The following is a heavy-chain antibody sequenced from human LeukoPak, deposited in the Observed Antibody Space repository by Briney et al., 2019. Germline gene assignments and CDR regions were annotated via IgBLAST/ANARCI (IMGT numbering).Heavy chain of an antibody. D-gene: IGHD5-18*01. V-gene: IGHV4-34*01. CDR3: ASTSSGYSYGYTDY. CDR1: GGSFSGYY. CDR2: INHSGST. Sequence: SGTLSLTCAVYGGSFSGYYWSWIRQPPGKGLEWIGEINHSGSTNYNPSLKSRVTISVDTSKNQFSLKLSSVTAADTAVYYCASTSSGYSYGYTDYWGQGTLVAVSS. J-gene: IGHJ4*02.